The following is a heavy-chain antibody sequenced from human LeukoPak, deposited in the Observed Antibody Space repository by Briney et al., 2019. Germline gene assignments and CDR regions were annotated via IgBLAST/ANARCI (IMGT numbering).Heavy chain of an antibody. D-gene: IGHD3-16*01. CDR2: ISGSGTVT. CDR3: ARQESYMRSPNYYSYGMGV. V-gene: IGHV3-48*03. Sequence: GGSLRLSCAASGFIFRNYEINWVRQAPGKGLEWVSYISGSGTVTYFADSVKDRFTVSRDNAKNSLFLHMNSLRAEDTAVYYCARQESYMRSPNYYSYGMGVWGQGTTVTVSS. J-gene: IGHJ6*02. CDR1: GFIFRNYE.